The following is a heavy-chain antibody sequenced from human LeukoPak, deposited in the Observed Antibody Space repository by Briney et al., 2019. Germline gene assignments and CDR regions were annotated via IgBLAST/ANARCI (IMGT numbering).Heavy chain of an antibody. CDR3: ARGYCSSTSCYYYGMDV. CDR2: IYYSGST. J-gene: IGHJ6*02. Sequence: PSETLSLTCTVSGGSISSYYWSWIRQPPGKGLEWIGDIYYSGSTNYNPSLKSRVTISVDTSKNLFSLKLSSVTAADTAVYYCARGYCSSTSCYYYGMDVWGQGTTVTVSS. V-gene: IGHV4-59*01. D-gene: IGHD2-2*01. CDR1: GGSISSYY.